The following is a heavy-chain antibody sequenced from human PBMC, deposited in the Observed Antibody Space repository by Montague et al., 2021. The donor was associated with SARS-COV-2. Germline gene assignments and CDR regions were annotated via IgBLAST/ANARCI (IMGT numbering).Heavy chain of an antibody. J-gene: IGHJ5*02. CDR2: ISYDGSNK. V-gene: IGHV3-30-3*01. D-gene: IGHD3-10*01. CDR1: GFTFSSYA. CDR3: ARSRSGSYYNPKRFDP. Sequence: FCAASGFTFSSYAMHWVRQAPGKGLEWVAVISYDGSNKYYADSVKGRFTISRDNSKDTLYLQMNSLRAEDTAVYYCARSRSGSYYNPKRFDPWGQGTLVTVSS.